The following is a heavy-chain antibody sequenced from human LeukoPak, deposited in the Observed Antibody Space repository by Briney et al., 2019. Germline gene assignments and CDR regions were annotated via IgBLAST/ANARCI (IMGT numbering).Heavy chain of an antibody. Sequence: ASVKVSCKASGYTFTNYHIHWVRHAPGQGLEWVGIINPGGGGTKYAPQFQGRVTMTRDTSTSTVYMELSSLRSEDTAMYYCARGGSGRWNWFDPWGQGTLVTVSS. CDR1: GYTFTNYH. CDR2: INPGGGGT. V-gene: IGHV1-46*01. J-gene: IGHJ5*02. CDR3: ARGGSGRWNWFDP. D-gene: IGHD6-19*01.